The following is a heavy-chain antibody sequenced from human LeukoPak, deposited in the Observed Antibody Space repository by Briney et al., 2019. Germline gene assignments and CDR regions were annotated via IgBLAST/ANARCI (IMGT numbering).Heavy chain of an antibody. J-gene: IGHJ4*02. V-gene: IGHV3-21*01. CDR2: ISSSSSYI. Sequence: GGSLRLSCAASGFTFSSYSMNWVRQAPGKGLEWVSSISSSSSYIYYADSVKGRLTISRDNAKNSLYLQMNSLRAEDTAVYYCARGYSSSWSDYWGQGTLVTVSS. D-gene: IGHD6-13*01. CDR1: GFTFSSYS. CDR3: ARGYSSSWSDY.